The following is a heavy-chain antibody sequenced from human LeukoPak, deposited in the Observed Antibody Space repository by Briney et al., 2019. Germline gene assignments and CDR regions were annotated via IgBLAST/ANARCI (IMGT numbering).Heavy chain of an antibody. CDR3: ARIRRTMVRGVYYFDY. V-gene: IGHV2-70*01. CDR1: GFSLRTSGMC. D-gene: IGHD3-10*01. J-gene: IGHJ4*02. CDR2: NDWDDDK. Sequence: SGPALMQPTPTLTLTCTFSGFSLRTSGMCVRWIRQPPGKALEWLSHNDWDDDKYYSTSLKTRLTISKDTSRNQVVLTMTNMDPVDTATYYCARIRRTMVRGVYYFDYWGQGTLVTVSS.